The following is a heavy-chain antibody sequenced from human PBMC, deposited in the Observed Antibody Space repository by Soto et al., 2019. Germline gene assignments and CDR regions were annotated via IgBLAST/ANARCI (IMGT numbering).Heavy chain of an antibody. D-gene: IGHD6-13*01. CDR2: IKQDGSEK. CDR3: ARGPYSSSWYPTYYYYGMDV. J-gene: IGHJ6*02. CDR1: GFTFSSYW. V-gene: IGHV3-7*03. Sequence: GAPRLSCAASGFTFSSYWMSWVRQAPGKGLEWVANIKQDGSEKYYVDSVKGRFTISRDNAKNSLYLQMNSLRAEDTAVYYCARGPYSSSWYPTYYYYGMDVWGQGTTVTVSS.